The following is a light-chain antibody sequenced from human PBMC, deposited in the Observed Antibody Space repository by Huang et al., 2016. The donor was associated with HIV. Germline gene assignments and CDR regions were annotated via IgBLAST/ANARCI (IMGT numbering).Light chain of an antibody. Sequence: EIVLTQSPGTLSLSPGERASLSCRASQSLRSRYFAWYQQKPGQAHRLLIYDTSIRATDIPDRFSGSGSGTDFTLTISRLEPEDFAIYYCQQYGSSPPYTFGQGTKLEIK. J-gene: IGKJ2*01. CDR2: DTS. V-gene: IGKV3-20*01. CDR3: QQYGSSPPYT. CDR1: QSLRSRY.